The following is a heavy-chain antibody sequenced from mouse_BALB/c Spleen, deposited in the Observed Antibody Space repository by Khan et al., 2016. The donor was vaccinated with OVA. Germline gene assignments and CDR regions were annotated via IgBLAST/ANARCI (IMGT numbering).Heavy chain of an antibody. CDR3: ARYDSFLGDAMDY. J-gene: IGHJ4*01. V-gene: IGHV1S56*01. CDR1: GYTFTTYY. Sequence: QVQLQQSGPELVKPGASVRISCKASGYTFTTYYIHWVKQRPGQGLEWIGWIYPGSFNTNYSEKFKGTATLTADKSSSTAYMQLSSLTSEDSAVYFCARYDSFLGDAMDYWVQGTSVTVSS. CDR2: IYPGSFNT. D-gene: IGHD2-4*01.